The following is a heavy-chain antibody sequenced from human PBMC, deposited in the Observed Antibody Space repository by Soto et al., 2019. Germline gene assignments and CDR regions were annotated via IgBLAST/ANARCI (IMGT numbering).Heavy chain of an antibody. D-gene: IGHD6-19*01. CDR3: ARDHRIAVAAALYYYGMDV. J-gene: IGHJ6*02. V-gene: IGHV3-30*03. CDR2: ISYDGSNK. CDR1: GFTFSSYG. Sequence: GGSLRLSCAASGFTFSSYGMHWVRQAPGKGLEWVAVISYDGSNKYYADSVKGRFTISRDNSKNTLYLQMSSLRAEDTAVYYCARDHRIAVAAALYYYGMDVWGQGTTVTVSS.